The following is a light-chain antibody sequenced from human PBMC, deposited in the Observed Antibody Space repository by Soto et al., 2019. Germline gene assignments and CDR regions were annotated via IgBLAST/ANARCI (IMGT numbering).Light chain of an antibody. V-gene: IGKV3-15*01. Sequence: EIVMTQSPATLSVSPGERATLSCRASQSVSSNLAWYQQKPGQAPRLLIYGASTRATGIPARFSGSGSGTGFTLTISSLQSEDFAVYYCQQRSNWPPALSFGGGTKVDIK. CDR3: QQRSNWPPALS. J-gene: IGKJ4*01. CDR1: QSVSSN. CDR2: GAS.